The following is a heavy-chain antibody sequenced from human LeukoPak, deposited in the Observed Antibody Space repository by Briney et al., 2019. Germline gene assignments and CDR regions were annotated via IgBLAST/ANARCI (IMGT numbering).Heavy chain of an antibody. CDR2: ISAYNGNT. Sequence: ASVKVSCKASGYSFTSFDINWVRQAPGQGLEWMGWISAYNGNTNYAQKLQGRVTMTTDTSTSTAYMELRSLRSDDTAVYYCARVYGDSPADYWGQGTLVTVSS. CDR3: ARVYGDSPADY. D-gene: IGHD4-17*01. J-gene: IGHJ4*02. V-gene: IGHV1-18*01. CDR1: GYSFTSFD.